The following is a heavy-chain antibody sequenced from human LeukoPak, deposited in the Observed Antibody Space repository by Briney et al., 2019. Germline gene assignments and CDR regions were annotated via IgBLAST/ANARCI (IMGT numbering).Heavy chain of an antibody. CDR1: GGSISGHY. CDR2: INHSGST. Sequence: PSETLSLTCDVYGGSISGHYWSWIRQPPGKGLEWIGEINHSGSTNYNPSLKSRVTISVDTSKNQFSLTLTSVTAADTAVYYCARGYSGSYRHFVYYYYYMDVWGKGTTVTVSS. CDR3: ARGYSGSYRHFVYYYYYMDV. D-gene: IGHD1-26*01. V-gene: IGHV4-34*01. J-gene: IGHJ6*03.